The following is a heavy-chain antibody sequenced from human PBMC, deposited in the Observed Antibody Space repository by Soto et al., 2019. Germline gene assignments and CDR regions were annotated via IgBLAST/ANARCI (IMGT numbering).Heavy chain of an antibody. CDR1: GFTFSSYA. D-gene: IGHD3-9*01. CDR2: ISYDGSNK. CDR3: ARSNPLTLRYFYWLLERSYYYGMDV. Sequence: QVQLVESGGGVVQPGRSLRLSCAASGFTFSSYAMHWVRQAPGKGLEWVAVISYDGSNKYYADSVKGRFTSSRDNSKSTMYLQMNSLRAEDTAGYYFARSNPLTLRYFYWLLERSYYYGMDVWGQGTTVTVSS. V-gene: IGHV3-30-3*01. J-gene: IGHJ6*02.